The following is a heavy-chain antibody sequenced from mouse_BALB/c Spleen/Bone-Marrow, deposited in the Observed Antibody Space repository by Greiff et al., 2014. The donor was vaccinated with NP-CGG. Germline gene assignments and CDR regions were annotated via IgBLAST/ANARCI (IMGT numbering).Heavy chain of an antibody. Sequence: VQLQQSGGGLVQPGGSRKLSCAASGFTFSSFGMHWVRQAPEKGLEWVAYISSGSSTIYYADTVKGRFTISRDNPKNTLFLQMTSLRSEDTAMYYCARSSYGYDRQAYFFDYWGQGTTLPVSS. CDR2: ISSGSSTI. CDR3: ARSSYGYDRQAYFFDY. CDR1: GFTFSSFG. J-gene: IGHJ2*01. D-gene: IGHD2-2*01. V-gene: IGHV5-17*02.